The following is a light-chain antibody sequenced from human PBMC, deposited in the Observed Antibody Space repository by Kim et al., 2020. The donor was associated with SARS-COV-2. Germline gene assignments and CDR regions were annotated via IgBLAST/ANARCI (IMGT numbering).Light chain of an antibody. Sequence: AFVGDRVTITCRVSQSISSWLAWYQQKPGKAPKVLIYKASSLESGVPSRFSGSGSGTEFTLTISSLQPDDFATYYCQEYNSYSLTFGGGTKVDIK. CDR2: KAS. V-gene: IGKV1-5*03. J-gene: IGKJ4*01. CDR1: QSISSW. CDR3: QEYNSYSLT.